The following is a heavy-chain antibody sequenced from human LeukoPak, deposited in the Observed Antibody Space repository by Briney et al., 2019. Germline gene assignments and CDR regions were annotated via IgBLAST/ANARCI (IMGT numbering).Heavy chain of an antibody. CDR1: GYTFTSNY. CDR2: ISPSGGST. V-gene: IGHV1-46*01. Sequence: ASVKVSCKAFGYTFTSNYMHWVRQAPGQGPEWMGVISPSGGSTTYAQKFQGRVTMTRNTSISTAYMELSSLRSEDTAVYYCFLTMVRGVMWIDYWGQGTLVTVSS. J-gene: IGHJ4*02. CDR3: FLTMVRGVMWIDY. D-gene: IGHD3-10*01.